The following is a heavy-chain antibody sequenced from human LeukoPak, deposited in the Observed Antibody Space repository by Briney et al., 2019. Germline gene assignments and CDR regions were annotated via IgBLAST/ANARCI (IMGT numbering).Heavy chain of an antibody. CDR1: GFTLSSFG. J-gene: IGHJ4*02. Sequence: GGSLRLSCTASGFTLSSFGMHWVRQAPGKGLEWVAVVSDDGSNTYYADSMKGRFTISRDNSKNTLYLQMNSLRAEDTAVYYCARATTSFDYWGQGTLVTVSS. CDR3: ARATTSFDY. CDR2: VSDDGSNT. V-gene: IGHV3-30*03. D-gene: IGHD5-12*01.